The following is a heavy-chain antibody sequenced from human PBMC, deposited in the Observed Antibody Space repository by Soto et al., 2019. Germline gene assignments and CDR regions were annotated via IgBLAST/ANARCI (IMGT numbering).Heavy chain of an antibody. CDR2: IYYSGST. V-gene: IGHV4-61*01. J-gene: IGHJ6*02. CDR3: ARGIEGWYQGRYSYGMDV. Sequence: QVQLQESGPGLVKPSETLSLTCTVSGGSVSSGSYYWSWIRQPPGKGLEWIGYIYYSGSTNYNPSRKRRVTISVDPSKNRFSLKLSSVTAADTAVYYCARGIEGWYQGRYSYGMDVWGQGTTVTVSS. D-gene: IGHD6-19*01. CDR1: GGSVSSGSYY.